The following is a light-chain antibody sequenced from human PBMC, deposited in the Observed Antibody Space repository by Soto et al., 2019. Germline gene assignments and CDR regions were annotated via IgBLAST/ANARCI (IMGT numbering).Light chain of an antibody. V-gene: IGLV3-1*01. CDR3: EAWDTSFLV. CDR2: QDS. CDR1: KLGDKY. Sequence: SYELTQPPSVSVSPGQTASITCSGDKLGDKYACWYQQKPGKSPVLVIYQDSKRPSGIPERFSGSNSGNTATLTISGTQAIDEAAYYCEAWDTSFLVFGGGTKLTVL. J-gene: IGLJ2*01.